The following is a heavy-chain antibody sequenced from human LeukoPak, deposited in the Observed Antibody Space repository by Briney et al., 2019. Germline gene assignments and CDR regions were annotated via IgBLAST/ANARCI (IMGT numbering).Heavy chain of an antibody. CDR3: ARDEGGKYSSGWMSNWFDP. D-gene: IGHD6-19*01. Sequence: GGSLRLSCAASGFTFSSYWMSWVRQAPGKGLEWVANIKQDGSERYSVDSVKGRFTISRDNAKNSLFLQMNSLRPEDTAVYYCARDEGGKYSSGWMSNWFDPWGQGTLVTVSS. CDR2: IKQDGSER. CDR1: GFTFSSYW. V-gene: IGHV3-7*01. J-gene: IGHJ5*02.